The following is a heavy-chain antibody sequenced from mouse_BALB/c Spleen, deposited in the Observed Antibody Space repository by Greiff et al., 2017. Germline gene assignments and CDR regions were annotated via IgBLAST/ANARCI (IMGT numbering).Heavy chain of an antibody. Sequence: EVKLQESGGGLVQPGGSLKLSCAASGFTFSSYTMSWVRQTPEKRLEWVAYISNGGGSTYYPDTVKGRFTISRDNAKNTLYLQMSSLKSEDTAMYYCARQITTAPWFAYWGQGTLVTVSA. V-gene: IGHV5-12-2*01. CDR2: ISNGGGST. D-gene: IGHD1-2*01. J-gene: IGHJ3*01. CDR1: GFTFSSYT. CDR3: ARQITTAPWFAY.